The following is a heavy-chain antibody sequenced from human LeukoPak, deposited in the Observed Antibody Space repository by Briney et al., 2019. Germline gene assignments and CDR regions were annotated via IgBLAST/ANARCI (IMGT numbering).Heavy chain of an antibody. CDR1: PDSISGSNYY. V-gene: IGHV4-34*01. J-gene: IGHJ4*02. CDR3: ARLNWVY. CDR2: INHSGST. D-gene: IGHD7-27*01. Sequence: KPSETLSLTCTVSPDSISGSNYYWSWIRQPPGKGLEWIGEINHSGSTNYNPSLKSRVTISVDTSKNQFSLKLSSVTAADTAVYYCARLNWVYWGQGTLVTVSS.